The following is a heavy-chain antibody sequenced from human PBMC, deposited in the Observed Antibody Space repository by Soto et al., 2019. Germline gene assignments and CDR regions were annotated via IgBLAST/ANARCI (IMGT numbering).Heavy chain of an antibody. D-gene: IGHD3-3*01. CDR3: AKGRTDYAFWSGYYRLDY. CDR2: ISGSGGST. Sequence: EVQLLESGGGLVQPGGSLRLSCAASGFTFSSYAMSWVRQAPGKGLEWVSAISGSGGSTYYADSVKGRFTISRDNSKNTLYLQMNSLRAEDTAVYYCAKGRTDYAFWSGYYRLDYWGQGTLVTVSS. CDR1: GFTFSSYA. V-gene: IGHV3-23*01. J-gene: IGHJ4*02.